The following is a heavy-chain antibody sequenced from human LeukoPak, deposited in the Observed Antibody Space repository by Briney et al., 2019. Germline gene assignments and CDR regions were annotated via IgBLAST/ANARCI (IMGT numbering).Heavy chain of an antibody. D-gene: IGHD2-15*01. CDR1: GFSFSNYV. J-gene: IGHJ3*02. CDR2: IMPNGETR. Sequence: GGSLRLSCAASGFSFSNYVMHWVRQAPGKGLEYVSAIMPNGETRGYANSMKGRFTISRDNSKNTLYIQMGSLRAEDMAIYYCARDRDGGFAFDMWGQGTLVTVSS. V-gene: IGHV3-64*01. CDR3: ARDRDGGFAFDM.